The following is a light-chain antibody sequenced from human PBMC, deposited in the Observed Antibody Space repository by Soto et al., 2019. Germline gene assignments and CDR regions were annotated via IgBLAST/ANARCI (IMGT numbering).Light chain of an antibody. CDR2: ATS. CDR3: QQSNSNPT. Sequence: DIQMTQSPSSLSASVGDRVTITCRASQTISRYLNWYQQKAGEAPKLLIYATSTLKSGVPSRFSGSGSGTDFTLTINSLQLEDLAISYCQQSNSNPTFGGGTKVEIK. CDR1: QTISRY. V-gene: IGKV1-39*01. J-gene: IGKJ4*01.